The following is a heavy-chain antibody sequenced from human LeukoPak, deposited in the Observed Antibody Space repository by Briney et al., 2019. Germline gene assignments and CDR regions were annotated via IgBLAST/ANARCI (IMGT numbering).Heavy chain of an antibody. CDR3: AREALTGVSFDY. J-gene: IGHJ4*02. CDR2: ISYDGSNK. D-gene: IGHD7-27*01. CDR1: GFTFSSYA. Sequence: GGSLRLSCAASGFTFSSYAMHWVRQAPGKGLEWVAVISYDGSNKYYADSVKGRFTISRDNSKNTLYLQMNSLRAEDTAVYYCAREALTGVSFDYWGQGTLATVSS. V-gene: IGHV3-30-3*01.